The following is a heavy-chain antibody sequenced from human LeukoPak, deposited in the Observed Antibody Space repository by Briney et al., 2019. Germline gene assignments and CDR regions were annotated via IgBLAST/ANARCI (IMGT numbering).Heavy chain of an antibody. CDR2: IYYSGST. J-gene: IGHJ5*02. Sequence: PSETLSLTCTVSGGSISTYYWTWIRQPPGKGLEWIGYIYYSGSTNYNPSLKSRVTILIDTSKNQFSLRLSSVTAADTAVYYCARDGSGGYSPINWFDPWGQGTLVTVSS. CDR3: ARDGSGGYSPINWFDP. CDR1: GGSISTYY. V-gene: IGHV4-59*01. D-gene: IGHD3-10*01.